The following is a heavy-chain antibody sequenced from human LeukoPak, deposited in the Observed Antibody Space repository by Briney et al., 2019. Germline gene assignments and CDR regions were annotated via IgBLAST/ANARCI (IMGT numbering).Heavy chain of an antibody. Sequence: GESLKISCKGSGYSFTSYWIGWVRQMPGKGLEWMGIIYPGDSDTRYSPSFQGQVTISADKSISTAYLQWSSLKASDTAMYYCARAPESTIFGVVTPTLGWFDPWGQGTLVTVSS. CDR3: ARAPESTIFGVVTPTLGWFDP. V-gene: IGHV5-51*01. CDR2: IYPGDSDT. J-gene: IGHJ5*02. CDR1: GYSFTSYW. D-gene: IGHD3-3*01.